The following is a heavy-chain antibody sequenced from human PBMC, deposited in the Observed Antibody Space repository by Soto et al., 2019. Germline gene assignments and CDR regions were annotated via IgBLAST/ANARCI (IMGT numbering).Heavy chain of an antibody. Sequence: PSETLSLTCAFSVYSISSGYYWGWIRQPPGKGLEWIGSIYHSGSTYNNPSLKSRVTISVDTSKNQFSLKLSSVTAADTAVYYCARVGGYGMEVWGQGTTVSVSS. J-gene: IGHJ6*01. V-gene: IGHV4-38-2*01. CDR3: ARVGGYGMEV. D-gene: IGHD3-10*01. CDR1: VYSISSGYY. CDR2: IYHSGST.